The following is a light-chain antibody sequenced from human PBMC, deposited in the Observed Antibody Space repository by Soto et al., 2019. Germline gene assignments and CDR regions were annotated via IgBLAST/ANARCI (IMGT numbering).Light chain of an antibody. CDR1: QNVSKY. CDR3: QQYHNFPLT. Sequence: DILMTQSPSSLSVSPGDRATITCRASQNVSKYLTWYQQKPSKAPKLLIYDASNRETGVPSRFSGSGSGTEFTLTISSLQPEDIAAYYCQQYHNFPLTFGRGTKVEIK. CDR2: DAS. J-gene: IGKJ4*01. V-gene: IGKV1-33*01.